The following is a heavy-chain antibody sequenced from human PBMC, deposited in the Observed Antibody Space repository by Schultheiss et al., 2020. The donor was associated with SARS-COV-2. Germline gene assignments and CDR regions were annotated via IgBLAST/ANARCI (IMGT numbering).Heavy chain of an antibody. Sequence: GGSLRLSCKGSGYSFTSYWIGWVRQMPGKGLEWMGIIYPGDSDTRYSPSFQGQVTISADKSISTAYQQWSSLKASDTAMYYCVRLRGYDLRYFDLWGRGTLVTVSS. J-gene: IGHJ2*01. CDR3: VRLRGYDLRYFDL. CDR2: IYPGDSDT. V-gene: IGHV5-51*01. CDR1: GYSFTSYW. D-gene: IGHD5-12*01.